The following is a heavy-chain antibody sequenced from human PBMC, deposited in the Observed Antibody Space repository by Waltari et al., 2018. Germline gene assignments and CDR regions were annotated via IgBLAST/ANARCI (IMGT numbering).Heavy chain of an antibody. CDR3: ANHYYDSSGYYYEFDY. D-gene: IGHD3-22*01. CDR1: GGTFSSYT. CDR2: IIPILGIA. V-gene: IGHV1-69*02. Sequence: QVQLVQSGAEVKKPGSSVKVSCKASGGTFSSYTISWVRQAPGQGLEWMGRIIPILGIANYAQKFQGRVPITADKSTSTAYMELSSLRSEDTAVYYCANHYYDSSGYYYEFDYWGQGTLVTVSS. J-gene: IGHJ4*02.